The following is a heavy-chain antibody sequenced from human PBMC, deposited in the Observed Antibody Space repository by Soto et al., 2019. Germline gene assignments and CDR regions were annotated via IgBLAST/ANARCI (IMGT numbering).Heavy chain of an antibody. Sequence: PGGSLRLSCATSGFTFSSYPIHWVRQAPGKGPVWVSCITEDGSGTTYADYVKGRFTVTRDNAKNTMYVQMSGLGAEDTAVYHCVRRTTGWRGMDYWGQGT. CDR1: GFTFSSYP. CDR3: VRRTTGWRGMDY. CDR2: ITEDGSGT. V-gene: IGHV3-74*01. J-gene: IGHJ4*02. D-gene: IGHD1-1*01.